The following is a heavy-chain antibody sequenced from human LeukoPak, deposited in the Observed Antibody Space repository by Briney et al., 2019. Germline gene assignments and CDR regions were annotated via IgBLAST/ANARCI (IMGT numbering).Heavy chain of an antibody. Sequence: PGGSLRLSCAASGFTFSSYWMSWVRQAPGKGLEWVAVIWYDGSNKYYADSVKGRFTISRDNSKNTLYLQMNSLRAEDTAVYYCASQNHETYNWNYAPPNRWGQGTLVTVSS. CDR2: IWYDGSNK. CDR1: GFTFSSYW. D-gene: IGHD1-7*01. J-gene: IGHJ4*02. V-gene: IGHV3-33*08. CDR3: ASQNHETYNWNYAPPNR.